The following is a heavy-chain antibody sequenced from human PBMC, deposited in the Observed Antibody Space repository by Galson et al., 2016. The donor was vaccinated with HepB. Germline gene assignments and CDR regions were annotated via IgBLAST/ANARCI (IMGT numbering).Heavy chain of an antibody. CDR3: ARHRTNDILTGQGAFDI. CDR1: GFTFSRFS. V-gene: IGHV3-21*01. CDR2: ITSSGNYK. Sequence: SLRLSCAASGFTFSRFSMNWVRQAPGKGLECVSFITSSGNYKTHADSVKGRFTVSRDNAKNSLFLQMNSLRAEDTAVYYCARHRTNDILTGQGAFDIWGQGTMVTVSS. D-gene: IGHD3-9*01. J-gene: IGHJ3*02.